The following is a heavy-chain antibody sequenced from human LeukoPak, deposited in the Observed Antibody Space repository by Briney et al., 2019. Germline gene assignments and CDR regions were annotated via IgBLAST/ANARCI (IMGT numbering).Heavy chain of an antibody. Sequence: GASVKVSCKASVYTFIDYYIHWVRQAPGQGLEWMGWINPKSGDTEYAQKFQGRVTMTPDTSITTAYKEVTSRRSDDSAMFYCARERARWDGYFDYWGQGSLVTVSS. CDR1: VYTFIDYY. V-gene: IGHV1-2*02. CDR2: INPKSGDT. J-gene: IGHJ4*02. D-gene: IGHD1-26*01. CDR3: ARERARWDGYFDY.